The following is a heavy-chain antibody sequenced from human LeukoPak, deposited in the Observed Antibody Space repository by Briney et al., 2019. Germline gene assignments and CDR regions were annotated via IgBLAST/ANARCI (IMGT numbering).Heavy chain of an antibody. CDR1: GGSISSYY. CDR3: ARRRREGGAFDI. V-gene: IGHV4-59*08. D-gene: IGHD1-26*01. Sequence: SETLSLTCTVSGGSISSYYWSWIRQPPGKGLEWIGYIYYSGSTNYNPSLKSRVTISVDTSKNQFSLKLSSVTAADTAVYYCARRRREGGAFDIWGQGTMVTVSS. J-gene: IGHJ3*02. CDR2: IYYSGST.